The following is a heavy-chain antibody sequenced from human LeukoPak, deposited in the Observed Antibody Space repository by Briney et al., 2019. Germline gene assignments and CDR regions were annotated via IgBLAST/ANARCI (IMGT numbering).Heavy chain of an antibody. CDR2: IYYRGTT. CDR3: ARVGGHIGSEWIYAFDI. J-gene: IGHJ3*02. CDR1: GVSISSSSYS. Sequence: PSETLSLTCTVFGVSISSSSYSWAWIRQPPGKGLEWIVSIYYRGTTYYYPSLKSRVTISVDTSKNQFSLKLSSVTAADTAVYYCARVGGHIGSEWIYAFDIWGQGTMVTVSS. V-gene: IGHV4-39*07. D-gene: IGHD2-21*01.